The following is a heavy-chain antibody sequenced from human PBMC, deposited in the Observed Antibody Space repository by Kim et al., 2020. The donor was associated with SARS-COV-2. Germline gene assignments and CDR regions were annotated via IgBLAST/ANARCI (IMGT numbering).Heavy chain of an antibody. J-gene: IGHJ3*02. CDR3: ARDPITPRAAVAFDI. Sequence: GGSLRLSCAASGFTFSGYGMNWVRQAPGKGLEWVADICNNGSNKYYADSVKGRFTISRDNAKNTLYLQMNSLRAEDTAVYYCARDPITPRAAVAFDIWGQGTLVTVSS. V-gene: IGHV3-33*01. CDR2: ICNNGSNK. D-gene: IGHD5-12*01. CDR1: GFTFSGYG.